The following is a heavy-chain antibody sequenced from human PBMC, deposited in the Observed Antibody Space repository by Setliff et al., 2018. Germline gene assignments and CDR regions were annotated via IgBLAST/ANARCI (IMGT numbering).Heavy chain of an antibody. CDR2: VSDNNGNT. V-gene: IGHV1-18*01. J-gene: IGHJ4*02. CDR1: GYRFSTYG. Sequence: ASVKVSCKASGYRFSTYGISWVRQAPGQGLEWMAWVSDNNGNTNYAKSFQGRVTMNTDTSTSTAYMELGSLTSDDTAVYYCARDRKSSPEHYYFDYWGQGTPVTVSS. CDR3: ARDRKSSPEHYYFDY.